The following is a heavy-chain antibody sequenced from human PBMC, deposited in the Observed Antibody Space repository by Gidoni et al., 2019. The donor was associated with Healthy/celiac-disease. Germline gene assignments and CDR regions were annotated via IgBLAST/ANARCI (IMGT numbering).Heavy chain of an antibody. V-gene: IGHV1-24*01. Sequence: QVQLVQSGAEGKKPEASVKVACKVSGYTLTELPMHWVRQAPGKGLEWMGGLDTEDGETNYAKKFQGRVTITEYTSTDTAYMELSSLRSEDKAVYYCATGVGATEAFDYCGQVTLVTVSS. J-gene: IGHJ4*02. CDR1: GYTLTELP. CDR3: ATGVGATEAFDY. CDR2: LDTEDGET. D-gene: IGHD1-26*01.